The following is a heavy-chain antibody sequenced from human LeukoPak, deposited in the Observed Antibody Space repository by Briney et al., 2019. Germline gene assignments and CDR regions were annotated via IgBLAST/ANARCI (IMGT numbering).Heavy chain of an antibody. CDR2: ISYSGNT. CDR3: AKRIIEARDNGDSNWLDP. J-gene: IGHJ5*01. CDR1: GDSITNSY. D-gene: IGHD4-17*01. Sequence: SETLSLTCTVSGDSITNSYWNGIRQPPGGGPEGIGRISYSGNTNYNPSLKSRVIISRDTSKNQFSLELTSVTAADTAVYYCAKRIIEARDNGDSNWLDPWGQGILVTVSS. V-gene: IGHV4-59*08.